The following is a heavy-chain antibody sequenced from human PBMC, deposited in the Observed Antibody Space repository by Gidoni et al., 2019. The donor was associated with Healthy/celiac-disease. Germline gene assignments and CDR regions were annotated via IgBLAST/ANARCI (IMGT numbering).Heavy chain of an antibody. J-gene: IGHJ6*02. CDR3: AKDMKDDFWSGSHNYGMDV. V-gene: IGHV3-9*01. CDR2: ISWNSGRI. D-gene: IGHD3-3*01. CDR1: GFTFDDYA. Sequence: EVQLVESGGGLVQPGRSLRLSCAASGFTFDDYAMHWVRQAPGKGLEWVSGISWNSGRIGYADSVKGRFTISRDNAKNSLYLQMNSLRAEDTALYYCAKDMKDDFWSGSHNYGMDVWGQGTTVTVSS.